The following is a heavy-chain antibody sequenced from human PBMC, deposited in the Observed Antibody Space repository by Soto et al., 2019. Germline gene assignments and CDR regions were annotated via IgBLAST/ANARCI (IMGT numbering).Heavy chain of an antibody. D-gene: IGHD4-17*01. J-gene: IGHJ6*02. Sequence: KTSETLSLTCAVYGGSFSGYYWSWIRQPPGKGLEWIGEINHSGSTNYNPSLKSRVTISVDTSKNQFSLKLSSVTAADTAVYYCARDGLGYGDYVLYYYYGMDVWGQGTTVTVSS. CDR2: INHSGST. CDR3: ARDGLGYGDYVLYYYYGMDV. V-gene: IGHV4-34*01. CDR1: GGSFSGYY.